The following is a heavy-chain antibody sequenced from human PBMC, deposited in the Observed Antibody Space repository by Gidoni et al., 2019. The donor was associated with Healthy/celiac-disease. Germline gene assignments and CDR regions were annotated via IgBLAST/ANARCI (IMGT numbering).Heavy chain of an antibody. CDR2: ISGSGGST. D-gene: IGHD3-22*01. J-gene: IGHJ4*02. CDR1: GFTFSSCA. CDR3: AKDQEPQTDYYDSSGYSY. V-gene: IGHV3-23*04. Sequence: EVQLVESGGGLVQPGGSLRLSCAASGFTFSSCAMSWVRQAPGKGLGWVSAISGSGGSTYYADSVKGRFTISRDNSKNTLYLQMNSLRAEDTAVYYCAKDQEPQTDYYDSSGYSYWGQGTLVTVSS.